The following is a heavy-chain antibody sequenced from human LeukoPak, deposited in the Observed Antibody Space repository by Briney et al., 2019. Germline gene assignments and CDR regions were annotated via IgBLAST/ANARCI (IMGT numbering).Heavy chain of an antibody. CDR3: AKLGGYFTFDY. D-gene: IGHD2-21*02. V-gene: IGHV3-23*01. CDR2: ISGSGGSP. Sequence: SSISGSGGSPYYPPSVKRRFTISRHNSKNTLYLQLNSLRAEDTAVYYCAKLGGYFTFDYWGQGPLVTVSS. J-gene: IGHJ4*02.